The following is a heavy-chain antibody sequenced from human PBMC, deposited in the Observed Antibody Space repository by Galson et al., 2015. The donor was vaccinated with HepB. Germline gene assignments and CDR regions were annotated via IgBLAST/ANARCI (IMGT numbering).Heavy chain of an antibody. CDR3: ARGRSPYSSSSLGDYGMDV. CDR1: GGTFSSYA. J-gene: IGHJ6*02. D-gene: IGHD6-6*01. V-gene: IGHV1-69*13. Sequence: SVKVSCKASGGTFSSYAISWVRQAPGQGLEWMGGIIPIFGTANYAQKFQGRVTITADESTSTAYMELSSLRSEDTAVYYCARGRSPYSSSSLGDYGMDVWGQGTTVTVSS. CDR2: IIPIFGTA.